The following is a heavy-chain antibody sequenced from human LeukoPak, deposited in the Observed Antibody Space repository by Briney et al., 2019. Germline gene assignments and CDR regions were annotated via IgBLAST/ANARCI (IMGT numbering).Heavy chain of an antibody. CDR3: ARGRVGYCSSTSCDDAFDI. CDR2: INPNSGGT. D-gene: IGHD2-2*01. Sequence: EASVKVSCKASGYTFTGYYMHWVRQAPGQGLEWMGWINPNSGGTNYAQKFQGRVTMTRDTSISTAYMELSRLRSDDTAVYYCARGRVGYCSSTSCDDAFDIWGQGTMVTVSS. CDR1: GYTFTGYY. J-gene: IGHJ3*02. V-gene: IGHV1-2*02.